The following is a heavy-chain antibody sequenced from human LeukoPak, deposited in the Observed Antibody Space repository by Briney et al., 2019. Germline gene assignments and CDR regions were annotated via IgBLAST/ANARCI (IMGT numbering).Heavy chain of an antibody. J-gene: IGHJ5*02. CDR3: ARDAPTVTTGA. Sequence: PSETLSLTCTVSGGSISGYYWSWIRQPPGKGLEWIGEINHSGSTNYNPSLKSRVTISVDTSKNQFSLKLSSVTAADTAVYYCARDAPTVTTGAWGQGTLVTVSS. CDR1: GGSISGYY. CDR2: INHSGST. V-gene: IGHV4-34*01. D-gene: IGHD4-4*01.